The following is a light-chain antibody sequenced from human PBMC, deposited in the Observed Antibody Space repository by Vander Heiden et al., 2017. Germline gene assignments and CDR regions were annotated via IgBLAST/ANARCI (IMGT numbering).Light chain of an antibody. Sequence: QSALTQPASVSGSPGESITISCTGTTSDVGGYNYVSWYQQHPGKAPKLIIYDVNYRPSGVSNRFSGSKSGNTAFLTISGLQAEDEADYYCNSYRSSNTLEGVFGGGTKLTVL. CDR2: DVN. J-gene: IGLJ3*02. CDR1: TSDVGGYNY. V-gene: IGLV2-14*01. CDR3: NSYRSSNTLEGV.